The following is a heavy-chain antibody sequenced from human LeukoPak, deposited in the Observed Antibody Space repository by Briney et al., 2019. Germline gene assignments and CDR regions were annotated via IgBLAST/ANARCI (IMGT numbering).Heavy chain of an antibody. D-gene: IGHD5-12*01. J-gene: IGHJ3*02. CDR1: GYTFTSYG. Sequence: SVKVSCKASGYTFTSYGISWVRQAPGQGLEWMGGIIPIFGTANYAQKFQGRVTITADESTSTAYMELSSLRSEDTAVYYCARDIREWLRGFAFDIWGQGTMVTVSS. CDR3: ARDIREWLRGFAFDI. V-gene: IGHV1-69*13. CDR2: IIPIFGTA.